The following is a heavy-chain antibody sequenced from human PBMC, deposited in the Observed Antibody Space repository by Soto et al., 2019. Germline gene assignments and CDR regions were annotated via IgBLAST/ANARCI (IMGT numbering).Heavy chain of an antibody. CDR2: IFPRDFDV. J-gene: IGHJ5*01. D-gene: IGHD4-4*01. CDR1: GYTFTNYW. Sequence: GEALKISCQTSGYTFTNYWIGLVRQMPGGGLAWLGLIFPRDFDVRYSPSFEGQVTISADRSTATAFLQWPSLEASASALYFCARLVSLLQPIDSWGQGTPVTVSS. V-gene: IGHV5-51*01. CDR3: ARLVSLLQPIDS.